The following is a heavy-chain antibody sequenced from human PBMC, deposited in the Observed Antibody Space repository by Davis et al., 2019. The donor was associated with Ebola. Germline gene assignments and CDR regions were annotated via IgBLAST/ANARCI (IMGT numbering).Heavy chain of an antibody. J-gene: IGHJ4*02. V-gene: IGHV1-2*02. CDR2: INPNSGGT. Sequence: ASVKVSCKASGYTFTGYYMHWVRQAPGQGLEWMGWINPNSGGTNYAQKFQGRVTMTRDTSISTAYMELSRLRSDDTAVYYCASPMSFGLDGYNFFPNWGQGTLVTVSS. D-gene: IGHD5-24*01. CDR1: GYTFTGYY. CDR3: ASPMSFGLDGYNFFPN.